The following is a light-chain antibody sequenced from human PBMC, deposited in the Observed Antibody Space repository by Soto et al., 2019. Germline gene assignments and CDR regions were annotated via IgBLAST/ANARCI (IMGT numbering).Light chain of an antibody. CDR1: QSVTSY. CDR2: DAS. V-gene: IGKV3-11*01. CDR3: QHRSNWPLT. J-gene: IGKJ4*01. Sequence: EIVLTQSPATLSLSPGERATLSCRASQSVTSYLAWYQQKPGQAPRLLIYDASTRATGIPARFSGSGSGTDFTLTISSLDPEDFAVYYCQHRSNWPLTFGGGTKVEIK.